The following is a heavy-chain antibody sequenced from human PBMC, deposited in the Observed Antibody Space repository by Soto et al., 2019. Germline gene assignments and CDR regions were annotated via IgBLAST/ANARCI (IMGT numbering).Heavy chain of an antibody. CDR3: ARSTGTAVWGGF. CDR1: GYTLTSYA. CDR2: INAGNGNT. V-gene: IGHV1-3*01. J-gene: IGHJ4*02. D-gene: IGHD6-19*01. Sequence: GASVKVSCKASGYTLTSYAMHWVRQAPGERLEWMGWINAGNGNTKYSQKFQGRVTITRDTSASTAYMELSSLRSEDTAVYYCARSTGTAVWGGFCGQGTLVTVS.